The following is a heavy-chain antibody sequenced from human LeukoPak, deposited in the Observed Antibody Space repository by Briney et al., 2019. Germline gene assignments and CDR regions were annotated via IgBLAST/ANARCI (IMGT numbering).Heavy chain of an antibody. V-gene: IGHV3-48*01. CDR1: GFTFSSYS. D-gene: IGHD3-9*01. CDR2: ISSSSTAT. CDR3: AKDDDKNWSDP. Sequence: GGSLRLSCAASGFTFSSYSMNWVRQAPGKGLEWVSYISSSSTATYYADSVKGRLTISRDNAKNSLYLQMNSLRAEDTAVYYCAKDDDKNWSDPWGQGTLVTVSS. J-gene: IGHJ5*02.